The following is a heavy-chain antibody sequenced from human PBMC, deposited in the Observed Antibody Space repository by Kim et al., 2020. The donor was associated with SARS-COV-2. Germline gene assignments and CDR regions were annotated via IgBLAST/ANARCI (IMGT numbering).Heavy chain of an antibody. Sequence: GGSLRLSCGASGFTVNNFAMSWVRQAPGKGLEWVSTDPGGGGRTFYADSVKGRFTISRDNSKNTVFLQMNSVRAEDTAVYYCAKAQPLRSGWYVFEDWGQGTLVTVP. D-gene: IGHD6-19*01. J-gene: IGHJ4*02. V-gene: IGHV3-23*01. CDR3: AKAQPLRSGWYVFED. CDR1: GFTVNNFA. CDR2: DPGGGGRT.